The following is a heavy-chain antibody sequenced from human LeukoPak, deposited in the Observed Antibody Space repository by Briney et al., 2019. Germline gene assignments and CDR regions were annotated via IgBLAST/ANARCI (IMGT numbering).Heavy chain of an antibody. CDR1: GFTFSSYG. D-gene: IGHD3-10*01. CDR2: IWYDGSNK. V-gene: IGHV3-33*01. J-gene: IGHJ4*02. CDR3: ARDRGLGNFDY. Sequence: GRSLRLSCAASGFTFSSYGMHWVRQAPGKGLEWVAVIWYDGSNKYYADSVKGRFTISRDNSKNTLYLQMNSLRAEDTAVYYCARDRGLGNFDYWGQGTLVTVS.